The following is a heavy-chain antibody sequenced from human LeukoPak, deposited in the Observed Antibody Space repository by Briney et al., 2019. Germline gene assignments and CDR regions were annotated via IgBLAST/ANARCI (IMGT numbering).Heavy chain of an antibody. CDR1: EFIVSSNY. J-gene: IGHJ4*02. CDR2: IYSGGST. Sequence: PGGSLSLSCAASEFIVSSNYMSWVRQAPGKGLEWVSVIYSGGSTYYADSVKGRFTISRDNSKNTLYLQMNSLRAEDTAVYYCASSGNYYPYLLDYWGQGTLVTVSS. D-gene: IGHD1-26*01. CDR3: ASSGNYYPYLLDY. V-gene: IGHV3-53*01.